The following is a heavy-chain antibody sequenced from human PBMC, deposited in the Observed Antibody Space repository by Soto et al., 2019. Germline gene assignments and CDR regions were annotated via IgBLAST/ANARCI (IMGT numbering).Heavy chain of an antibody. CDR2: IRSKAYGGTT. CDR1: GFTFGDYA. CDR3: TRDTSGLGELSLAVAGDY. J-gene: IGHJ4*02. V-gene: IGHV3-49*03. Sequence: GGSLRLSCTASGFTFGDYAMSWFRQAPGKGLEWVGFIRSKAYGGTTEYAASVKGRFTISRDDSKSIAYLQMNSLKTEDTAVYYCTRDTSGLGELSLAVAGDYWGQGTLVTVSS. D-gene: IGHD3-16*02.